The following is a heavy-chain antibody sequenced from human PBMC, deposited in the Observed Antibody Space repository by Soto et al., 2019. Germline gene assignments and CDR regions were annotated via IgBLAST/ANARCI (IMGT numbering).Heavy chain of an antibody. D-gene: IGHD3-16*02. CDR3: ARDLVP. CDR2: IIPINGTT. Sequence: ASVKVSCKASGGTFSSYAISWVRQAPGQGLEWMGWIIPINGTTNYAQKFQGRVTMTADTSTSTAYMELRSLTSDDTAVYYCARDLVPWGQGTLVTVSS. V-gene: IGHV1-69*06. CDR1: GGTFSSYA. J-gene: IGHJ5*02.